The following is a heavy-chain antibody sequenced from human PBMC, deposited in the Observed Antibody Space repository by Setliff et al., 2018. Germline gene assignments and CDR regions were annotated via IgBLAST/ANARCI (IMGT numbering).Heavy chain of an antibody. CDR1: AFTFNKCA. Sequence: GGSLRLSCAASAFTFNKCAVTWLRQAPGKGLEWVSSITVSGHTTYADSVEGRFTISRDNAKNSLSLQMNSLRAEDTSVYYCARDVFDFRTGQGGPWGQGTRVTVSS. CDR2: ITVSGHTT. J-gene: IGHJ5*02. CDR3: ARDVFDFRTGQGGP. D-gene: IGHD3-3*01. V-gene: IGHV3-23*01.